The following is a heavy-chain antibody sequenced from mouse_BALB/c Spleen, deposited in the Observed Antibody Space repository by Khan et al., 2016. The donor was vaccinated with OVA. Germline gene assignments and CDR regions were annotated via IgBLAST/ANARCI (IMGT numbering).Heavy chain of an antibody. CDR3: ARRSV. Sequence: EVQLQESGPGLVKPSQSLTLTCTVTGYSITSDYAWNWNRQFPGSKLEWMSYIHYSGSTSYNPSLKSRISITRDTSKNQFFLQLNSVTTEDTATYDCARRSVWGAGTAVTVSS. CDR1: GYSITSDYA. J-gene: IGHJ1*01. CDR2: IHYSGST. V-gene: IGHV3-2*02.